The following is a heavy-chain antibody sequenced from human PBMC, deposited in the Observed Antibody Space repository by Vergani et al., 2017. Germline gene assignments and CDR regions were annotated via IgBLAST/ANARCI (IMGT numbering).Heavy chain of an antibody. CDR1: GITFWKFG. CDR3: ARESGSGWYYYYGMDV. V-gene: IGHV3-7*01. J-gene: IGHJ6*02. Sequence: EVDLVESGGGLAQPGGSLRLSCEASGITFWKFGMHWVRQGPGKGLEWVANIKNDGGEKYYVDSVKGRFTISRDNARKSVYLQMNSLRAEDTAVYYCARESGSGWYYYYGMDVWGQGTTVTVSS. D-gene: IGHD6-19*01. CDR2: IKNDGGEK.